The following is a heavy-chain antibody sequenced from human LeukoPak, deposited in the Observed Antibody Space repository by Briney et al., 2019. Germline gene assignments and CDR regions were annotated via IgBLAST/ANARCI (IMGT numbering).Heavy chain of an antibody. V-gene: IGHV4-39*01. CDR3: ARGTPPARYCSSTSCYGRYYMDV. CDR2: FYYSGST. J-gene: IGHJ6*03. D-gene: IGHD2-2*01. Sequence: PGGSLRLSCAASGFTFSSYEMNWVRQPPGKGLEWIGSFYYSGSTYYAPSLKSRVTISVDTSKNQFSLKLSSVTAADTAVYYCARGTPPARYCSSTSCYGRYYMDVWGKGTTVTVSS. CDR1: GFTFSSYE.